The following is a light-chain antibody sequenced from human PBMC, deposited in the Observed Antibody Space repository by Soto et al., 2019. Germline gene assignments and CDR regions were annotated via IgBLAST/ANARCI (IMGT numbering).Light chain of an antibody. CDR3: PSYDSSLSGYV. J-gene: IGLJ1*01. V-gene: IGLV1-40*01. CDR1: SSNIGAGYE. CDR2: ENN. Sequence: QSVLTQPPSVSEAPGQRVTISCTGSSSNIGAGYEAHWYQQVPGTAPKLLIYENNNRPSGVPDRFSGSKSGTSASLAITGLQAEDEAEYYCPSYDSSLSGYVFGTGTKAPS.